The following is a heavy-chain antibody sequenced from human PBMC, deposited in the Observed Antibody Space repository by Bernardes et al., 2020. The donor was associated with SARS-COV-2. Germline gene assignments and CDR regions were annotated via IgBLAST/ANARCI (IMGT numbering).Heavy chain of an antibody. V-gene: IGHV3-74*01. D-gene: IGHD6-25*01. Sequence: GGSLRLSCAASRFTFSSYWMHWVRQAPGKGLVWVSRINTDGSTTNYADSVKGRFTISRDNAKNTLYLQMNSLRAEDTAVYYCASSAAFWGQGILVTVSP. CDR1: RFTFSSYW. CDR3: ASSAAF. CDR2: INTDGSTT. J-gene: IGHJ4*02.